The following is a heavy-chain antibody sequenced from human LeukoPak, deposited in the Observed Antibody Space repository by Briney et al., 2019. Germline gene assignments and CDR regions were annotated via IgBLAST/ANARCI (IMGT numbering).Heavy chain of an antibody. CDR2: IYTSGST. D-gene: IGHD3-10*01. V-gene: IGHV4-61*02. J-gene: IGHJ3*02. CDR3: ASLFSGTGAFDI. Sequence: SETLFLTCTVSSESIYSGIYYWSWIRQPAGKRLEWIGRIYTSGSTYYNPSLKSRVTISLDTSKNQFSLTLISVTAADTAVYYCASLFSGTGAFDIWGQGTMVTVSS. CDR1: SESIYSGIYY.